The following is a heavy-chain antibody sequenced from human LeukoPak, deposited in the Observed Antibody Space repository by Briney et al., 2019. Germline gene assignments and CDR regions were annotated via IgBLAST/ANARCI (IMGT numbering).Heavy chain of an antibody. CDR2: ISTSSSYI. J-gene: IGHJ6*03. CDR1: GFAFSSHT. V-gene: IGHV3-21*04. CDR3: AKDGGGTIFGMVIILHYMDV. D-gene: IGHD3-3*01. Sequence: GGSLRLSCAASGFAFSSHTMSWVRQAPGKGLEWVSSISTSSSYIYYADSVKGRFTISRDNSNNTLSLQMNSLRVEDTAVYYCAKDGGGTIFGMVIILHYMDVWGKGTTVTVSS.